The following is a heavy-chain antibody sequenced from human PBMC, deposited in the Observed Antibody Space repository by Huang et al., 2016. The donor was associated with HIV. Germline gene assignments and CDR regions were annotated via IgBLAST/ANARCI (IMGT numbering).Heavy chain of an antibody. V-gene: IGHV1-69*13. Sequence: QVQLVQSGAEVKTPGSSVKVSCKASGGTFSKYAISWVRQAPGQGLEWSGGSIPRFGTPNYARKFQGRVTITADDSTSTTYVEVSSLRSEDTALYYCARGQLGSYGDYDVLYWGQGTLVTVSS. J-gene: IGHJ4*02. CDR2: SIPRFGTP. CDR1: GGTFSKYA. D-gene: IGHD4-17*01. CDR3: ARGQLGSYGDYDVLY.